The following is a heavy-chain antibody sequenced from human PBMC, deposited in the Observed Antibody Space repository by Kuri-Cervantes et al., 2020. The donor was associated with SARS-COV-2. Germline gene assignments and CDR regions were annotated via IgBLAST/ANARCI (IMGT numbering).Heavy chain of an antibody. Sequence: ASVKVSCKASGYTFTSYGISWVRQAPGQGLEWMGWISAYNGNTNYAQKLQGRVTMTTDTSTNTACMELRSLRSDDTAVYYCARGSYYYHYYYMDVWGKGTTVTVSS. V-gene: IGHV1-18*01. CDR1: GYTFTSYG. CDR2: ISAYNGNT. CDR3: ARGSYYYHYYYMDV. J-gene: IGHJ6*03.